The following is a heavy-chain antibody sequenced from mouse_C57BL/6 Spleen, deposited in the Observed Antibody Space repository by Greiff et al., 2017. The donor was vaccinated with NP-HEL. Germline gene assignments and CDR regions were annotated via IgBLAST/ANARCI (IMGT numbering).Heavy chain of an antibody. Sequence: EVQLQQSGAELVKPGASVKLSCTASGFNIKDYYMHWVKQRTEQGLEWIGRIDPEDGDTKYAPKFKGKATITADTSSNTAYLQLSSLTSEDTAVYYCARETTVVASMDYWGQGTSVTVSS. CDR3: ARETTVVASMDY. CDR2: IDPEDGDT. V-gene: IGHV14-2*01. J-gene: IGHJ4*01. CDR1: GFNIKDYY. D-gene: IGHD1-1*01.